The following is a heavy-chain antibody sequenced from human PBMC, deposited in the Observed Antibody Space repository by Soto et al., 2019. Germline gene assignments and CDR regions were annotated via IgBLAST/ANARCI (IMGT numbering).Heavy chain of an antibody. Sequence: GGSLRLSCAASGFTFSSYSMNWVRQAPGKGLEWVANIKQDGSEKYYVDSVKGRFTISRDNAKNSLYLQMNSLRAEDTAVYYCARSGFLEDYFDYWGQGTLVTVSS. CDR1: GFTFSSYS. CDR2: IKQDGSEK. J-gene: IGHJ4*02. V-gene: IGHV3-7*01. CDR3: ARSGFLEDYFDY. D-gene: IGHD3-3*01.